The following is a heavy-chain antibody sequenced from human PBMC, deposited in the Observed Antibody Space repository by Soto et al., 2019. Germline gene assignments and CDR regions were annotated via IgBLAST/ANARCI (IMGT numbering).Heavy chain of an antibody. CDR1: GFSFSSYW. CDR2: INSDGSTT. CDR3: ARASAGRYFDL. V-gene: IGHV3-74*01. J-gene: IGHJ2*01. Sequence: TGGSLRLSCAASGFSFSSYWMDWVRQAPGKGLVWVSRINSDGSTTRYADSVKGRFTISRDNAKNTLYLQMNSLRAEDTAVYYCARASAGRYFDLWGRGTLVTVSS.